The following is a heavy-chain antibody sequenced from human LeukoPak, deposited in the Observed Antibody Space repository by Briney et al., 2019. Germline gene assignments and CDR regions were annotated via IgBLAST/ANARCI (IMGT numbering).Heavy chain of an antibody. Sequence: ASVKVSCKASGYTFNTYGITWVRQAPGQGLEWMGWISGYNGKTKYAQKLQGRVTMTTDTSTSTAYMELRSLRSDDTAVYYCARDYEAVAATGAFFDYWGQGTLVTVSS. D-gene: IGHD2-15*01. J-gene: IGHJ4*02. CDR2: ISGYNGKT. V-gene: IGHV1-18*01. CDR1: GYTFNTYG. CDR3: ARDYEAVAATGAFFDY.